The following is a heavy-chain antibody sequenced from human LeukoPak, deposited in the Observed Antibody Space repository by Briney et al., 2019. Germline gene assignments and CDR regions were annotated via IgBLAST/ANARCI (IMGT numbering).Heavy chain of an antibody. J-gene: IGHJ4*02. CDR2: INSDGSST. D-gene: IGHD3-10*01. CDR1: GFTFSSYW. Sequence: GGSLRLSCAASGFTFSSYWMHWVRQAPGKGLVWVSRINSDGSSTSYADSVKGRFTISRDNAKNTLYLQMNSLRAEDTAVYYCAKETWFGELFSALDYWGQGTLVTVSS. V-gene: IGHV3-74*01. CDR3: AKETWFGELFSALDY.